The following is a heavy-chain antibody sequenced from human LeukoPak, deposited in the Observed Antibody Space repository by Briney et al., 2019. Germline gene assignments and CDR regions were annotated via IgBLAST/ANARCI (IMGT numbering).Heavy chain of an antibody. Sequence: SETLSLTCAVYGGSFSGYYWNWIRQPPGKGLEWIGEINHSGSTNYNPSLKSRVTISVDTSKNQFSLKLSSVTAADTAVYYCARVWGFYCSSTSCYYNWFDPWGQGTLVTVSS. CDR1: GGSFSGYY. CDR3: ARVWGFYCSSTSCYYNWFDP. D-gene: IGHD2-2*01. CDR2: INHSGST. V-gene: IGHV4-34*01. J-gene: IGHJ5*02.